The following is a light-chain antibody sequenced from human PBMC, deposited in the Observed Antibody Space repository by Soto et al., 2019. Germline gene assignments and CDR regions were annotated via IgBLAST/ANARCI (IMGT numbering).Light chain of an antibody. V-gene: IGKV3-20*01. CDR1: QSVSSSS. Sequence: EIVLTQSPDTLSLSPGERATLSCRASQSVSSSSLTWYQQKPGQAPRFLIYGASNRAIGIPDRFSGSGSETDFTLAISRLEPEDFAVYYCQQYGDSSYTFGRGTNLEMK. CDR2: GAS. J-gene: IGKJ2*01. CDR3: QQYGDSSYT.